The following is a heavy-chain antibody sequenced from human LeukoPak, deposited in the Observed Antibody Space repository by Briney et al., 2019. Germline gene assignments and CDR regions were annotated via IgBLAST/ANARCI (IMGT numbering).Heavy chain of an antibody. CDR3: AKDGYCSSTSCYPAPY. CDR2: ISGSGSGSGGST. J-gene: IGHJ4*02. Sequence: GSLRLSCAASGFTFSSYAMSWVRQAPGKGLEWVSAISGSGSGSGGSTYYADSVKGRFTISRDNSNNTLYLQMNSLRAEDTAVYYCAKDGYCSSTSCYPAPYWGQGTLVTVSS. CDR1: GFTFSSYA. D-gene: IGHD2-2*01. V-gene: IGHV3-23*01.